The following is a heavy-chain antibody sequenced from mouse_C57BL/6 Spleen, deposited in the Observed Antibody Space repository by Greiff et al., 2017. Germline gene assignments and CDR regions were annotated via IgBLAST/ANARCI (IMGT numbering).Heavy chain of an antibody. CDR2: IYPGDGET. V-gene: IGHV1-82*01. CDR3: ARSGNDYFDY. CDR1: GYAFSSSW. D-gene: IGHD2-1*01. Sequence: QVQLQQSGPELVKPGASVKISCKASGYAFSSSWMNWVKQRPGKGLEWIGRIYPGDGETNSNGKFKGKATQTADKSSSTADMQLSSLTSEDSAVYFCARSGNDYFDYWGQGTTLTVSS. J-gene: IGHJ2*01.